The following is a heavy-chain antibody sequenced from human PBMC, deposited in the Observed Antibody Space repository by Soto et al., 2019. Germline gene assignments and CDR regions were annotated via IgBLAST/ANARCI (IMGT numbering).Heavy chain of an antibody. D-gene: IGHD1-1*01. J-gene: IGHJ6*02. CDR2: INPNSGGT. V-gene: IGHV1-2*02. CDR1: GYTFTGYY. Sequence: ASVKVSCKASGYTFTGYYMHWVRQAPGQGLEWMGWINPNSGGTNYAQKLQGRVTMTRDTSISTAYMELSSLRSDDTAVYYCASGFRLERHLGGMDVWGQGTTVTVSS. CDR3: ASGFRLERHLGGMDV.